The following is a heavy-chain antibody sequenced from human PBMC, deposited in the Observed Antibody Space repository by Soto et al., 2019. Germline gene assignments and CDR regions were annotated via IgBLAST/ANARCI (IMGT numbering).Heavy chain of an antibody. V-gene: IGHV3-72*01. Sequence: EVQLVESGGGLVQPGGSLRLSCAASGFTFSDHYMDWVRQAPGKGLEWVGRTRNKANSYTTEYAASVKGRFTISRDDSKHSLYLQMNSLKTEDTSVYYCARSRFGGSGWYLVYLGQGTLVTVSS. J-gene: IGHJ4*02. CDR2: TRNKANSYTT. CDR1: GFTFSDHY. CDR3: ARSRFGGSGWYLVY. D-gene: IGHD6-19*01.